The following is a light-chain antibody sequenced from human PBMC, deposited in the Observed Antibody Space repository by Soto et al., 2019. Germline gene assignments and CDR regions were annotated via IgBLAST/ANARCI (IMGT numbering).Light chain of an antibody. Sequence: DIAMTQSPDSLVVSLGERATINCKSGRTVLSTADNQTFLAWYQQRPGQPPKLLIYDASTRASGVPDRFIGSGSATEFTLTVAGLQPEDVAVYYCHQYYGSPYSFGQGTRLEI. CDR3: HQYYGSPYS. CDR2: DAS. J-gene: IGKJ2*01. CDR1: RTVLSTADNQTF. V-gene: IGKV4-1*01.